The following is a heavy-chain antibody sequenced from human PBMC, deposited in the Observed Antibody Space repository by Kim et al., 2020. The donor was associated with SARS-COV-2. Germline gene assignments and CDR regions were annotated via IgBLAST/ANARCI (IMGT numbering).Heavy chain of an antibody. J-gene: IGHJ4*02. V-gene: IGHV1-24*01. Sequence: YEQKFPGRVTMTEDTSTDTAYMELSSLRSEDTAVYYCATGGRFGELFLGYWGQGTLVTVSS. D-gene: IGHD3-10*01. CDR3: ATGGRFGELFLGY.